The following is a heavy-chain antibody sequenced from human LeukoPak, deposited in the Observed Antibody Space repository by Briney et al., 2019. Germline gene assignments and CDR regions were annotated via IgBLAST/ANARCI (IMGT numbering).Heavy chain of an antibody. CDR2: INTNTGNP. Sequence: ASVKVSCKPSGYTFTRYAMNSVRQSPGQGLGWMGWINTNTGNPTYPHGFTRRIVFSLDTSVSSAYLQISSLKAEDTAVSYCARGYRGYSYGPRLELHYYYYDGMDVWGQGTTVTVSS. CDR1: GYTFTRYA. V-gene: IGHV7-4-1*02. CDR3: ARGYRGYSYGPRLELHYYYYDGMDV. D-gene: IGHD5-18*01. J-gene: IGHJ6*02.